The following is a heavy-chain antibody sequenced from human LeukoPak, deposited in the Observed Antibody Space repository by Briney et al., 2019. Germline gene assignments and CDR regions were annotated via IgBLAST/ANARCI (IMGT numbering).Heavy chain of an antibody. CDR1: GGSISSGSNY. J-gene: IGHJ3*02. V-gene: IGHV4-61*02. CDR2: IYTSGST. CDR3: ASRKRGYYDILTGYSADAFDI. D-gene: IGHD3-9*01. Sequence: SETLSLTCTVSGGSISSGSNYWSWIRQPAGKGLEWIGRIYTSGSTNYNPSLKSRVTISVDTSKNQFSLKLSSVTAADTAVYYCASRKRGYYDILTGYSADAFDIWGQGTMVTVSS.